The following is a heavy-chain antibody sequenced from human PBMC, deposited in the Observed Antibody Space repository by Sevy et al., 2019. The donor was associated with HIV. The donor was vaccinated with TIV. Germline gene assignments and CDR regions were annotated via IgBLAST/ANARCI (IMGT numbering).Heavy chain of an antibody. CDR1: GFTFSRYA. CDR2: ISGSGGSGDKT. V-gene: IGHV3-23*01. D-gene: IGHD3-22*01. Sequence: GGSLRLSCAASGFTFSRYAMNWVRQAPGKGLEWVSGISGSGGSGDKTNYADSVKGRFTISRDDSKNSLYLQLNSLSAEDTAIYYCARKYYSSGYFDYWGQGTLVTVSS. J-gene: IGHJ4*02. CDR3: ARKYYSSGYFDY.